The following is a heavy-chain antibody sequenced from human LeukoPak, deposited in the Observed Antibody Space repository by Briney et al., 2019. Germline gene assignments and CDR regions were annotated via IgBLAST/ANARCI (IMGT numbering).Heavy chain of an antibody. D-gene: IGHD3-16*01. V-gene: IGHV3-21*01. CDR2: ISSSSSYI. CDR3: ARDRSSDYVWGGREPFDP. Sequence: GGSLRLSCAASGFTFSSYSMNWVRQAPGKGLEWVSSISSSSSYIYYAGSVKGRFTISRDNAKNSLYLQMNSLRAEDTAVYYCARDRSSDYVWGGREPFDPWGQGTLVTVSS. CDR1: GFTFSSYS. J-gene: IGHJ5*02.